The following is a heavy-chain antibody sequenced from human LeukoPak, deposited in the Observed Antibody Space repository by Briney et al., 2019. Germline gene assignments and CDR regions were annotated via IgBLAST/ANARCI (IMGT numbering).Heavy chain of an antibody. CDR2: IYYSGST. Sequence: SETLSLTCTVSGGSISSGDYYWSWIRQPPGKGLEWIGYIYYSGSTYYNPSLKSRVTISADTSKNQFSLKLSSVTAADTAVYYCARVLYGSGIYSMDVWGQGTTVTVSS. J-gene: IGHJ6*02. CDR3: ARVLYGSGIYSMDV. V-gene: IGHV4-30-4*01. CDR1: GGSISSGDYY. D-gene: IGHD3-10*01.